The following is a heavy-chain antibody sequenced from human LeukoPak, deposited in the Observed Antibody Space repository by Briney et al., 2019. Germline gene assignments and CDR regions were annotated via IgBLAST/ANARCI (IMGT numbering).Heavy chain of an antibody. V-gene: IGHV3-48*01. D-gene: IGHD6-19*01. J-gene: IGHJ4*02. CDR2: ISSSSSTI. CDR3: ARDFGYAVAGTMGGDF. CDR1: GFALSGYS. Sequence: PGGSLRLSCAASGFALSGYSMIWVRQAPGKALECISYISSSSSTIYYADSVMGRFTISRDNGKNSLYLQMNSLRAEDTAMYFCARDFGYAVAGTMGGDFWGQGTLVTVSS.